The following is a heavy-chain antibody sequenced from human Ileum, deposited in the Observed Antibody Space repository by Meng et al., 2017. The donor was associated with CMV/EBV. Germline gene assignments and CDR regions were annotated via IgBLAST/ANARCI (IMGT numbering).Heavy chain of an antibody. D-gene: IGHD4-17*01. CDR3: VRPTAGFPHAFDV. CDR2: IYPDDSNT. CDR1: GNTFTNYW. J-gene: IGHJ3*01. V-gene: IGHV5-51*01. Sequence: KVSCKGSGNTFTNYWIGWVRQTPGKGLEWMGVIYPDDSNTRYSPSFQGHVTISADRSISTAYLQWSSLKASDPAIYYCVRPTAGFPHAFDVWGQGTMVTVSS.